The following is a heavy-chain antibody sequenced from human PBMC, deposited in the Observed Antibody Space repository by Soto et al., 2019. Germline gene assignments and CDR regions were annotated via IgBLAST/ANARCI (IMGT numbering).Heavy chain of an antibody. CDR1: GGFISSGGYY. D-gene: IGHD3-3*01. CDR3: ARGPSPRLFGVGYYMDV. V-gene: IGHV4-31*03. Sequence: QVQLQESGPGLVKPSQTLSLTCTVSGGFISSGGYYWSWIRQHPGKGLEWIGYIYYSGSTYYNPSLKSRVTISVDTSKNQFSLKLSSVTAADTAVYYCARGPSPRLFGVGYYMDVWGKGTTVTVSS. J-gene: IGHJ6*03. CDR2: IYYSGST.